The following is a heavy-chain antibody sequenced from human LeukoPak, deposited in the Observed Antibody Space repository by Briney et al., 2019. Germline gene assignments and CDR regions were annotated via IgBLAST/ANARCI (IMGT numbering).Heavy chain of an antibody. V-gene: IGHV4-30-2*01. Sequence: SETLSLTCAVYGGSFSGYSWSWIRQPPGKGLEWIGYIYHSGSTYYNPSLKGRVTISVDRSKNQFSLKLSSVTAADTAVYYCARARNYYDFWGQGTLVTVSS. CDR3: ARARNYYDF. J-gene: IGHJ4*02. CDR2: IYHSGST. D-gene: IGHD3-22*01. CDR1: GGSFSGYS.